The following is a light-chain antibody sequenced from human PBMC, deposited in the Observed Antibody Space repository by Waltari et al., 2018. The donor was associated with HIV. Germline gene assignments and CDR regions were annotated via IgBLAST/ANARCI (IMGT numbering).Light chain of an antibody. J-gene: IGLJ2*01. CDR1: NIGSKS. Sequence: SYVLTQPPSVSVAPGQTARFTCGGNNIGSKSVHRYQQKPGQAPLLVLFDDSDRPSGIPERFSGSNSGNTATLTISRVEAGDEADYYCQVWDSSSDVVFGGGTKLTVL. CDR2: DDS. CDR3: QVWDSSSDVV. V-gene: IGLV3-21*02.